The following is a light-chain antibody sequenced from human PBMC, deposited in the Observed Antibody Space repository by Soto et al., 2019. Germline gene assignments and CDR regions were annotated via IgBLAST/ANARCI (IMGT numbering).Light chain of an antibody. CDR3: QQRHMWPIT. Sequence: EVVLTQSPVTLSLSPGERATLSCRASQSFRGLLAWYQQKPGQAPRLLIYDAYNRATGIPPRFSGSGSGTDFTLTISNLEPEDSAVYYCQQRHMWPITFVQGTRLEIK. CDR2: DAY. V-gene: IGKV3-11*01. J-gene: IGKJ5*01. CDR1: QSFRGL.